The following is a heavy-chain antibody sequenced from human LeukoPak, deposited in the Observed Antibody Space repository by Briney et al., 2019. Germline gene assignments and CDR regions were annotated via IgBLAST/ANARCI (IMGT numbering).Heavy chain of an antibody. CDR3: ARDFSSSSSVYYYYYMDV. Sequence: SETLSLTCTVSGGSISSAGYYWGWVRQPPGRGLEWIGTIYYRGTTYYNPSLKSRLTISVDSSKNHFSLQLSSVTAADTAVYYCARDFSSSSSVYYYYYMDVWGKGTTVTVSS. CDR1: GGSISSAGYY. D-gene: IGHD6-6*01. J-gene: IGHJ6*03. CDR2: IYYRGTT. V-gene: IGHV4-39*07.